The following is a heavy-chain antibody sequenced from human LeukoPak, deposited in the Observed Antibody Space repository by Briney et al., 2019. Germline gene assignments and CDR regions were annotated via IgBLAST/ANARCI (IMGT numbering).Heavy chain of an antibody. V-gene: IGHV3-30*04. D-gene: IGHD7-27*01. CDR1: GFSFSKYA. J-gene: IGHJ4*02. CDR3: TRDWAPSGYLDL. CDR2: SSFDGTTQ. Sequence: SGGSLRLSCAASGFSFSKYAMHWVRQAPGKGLEWVSVSSFDGTTQYYSDSVRGRFSTSRDNSKSTLYLQMDGLRVEDTAVYYCTRDWAPSGYLDLWGQGILVTVSS.